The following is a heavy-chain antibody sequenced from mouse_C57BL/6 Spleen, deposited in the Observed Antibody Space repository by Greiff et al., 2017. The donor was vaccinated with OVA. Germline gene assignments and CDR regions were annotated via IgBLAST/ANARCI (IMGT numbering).Heavy chain of an antibody. J-gene: IGHJ4*01. D-gene: IGHD1-1*01. Sequence: VQLQQSVAELVRPGASVKLSCTASGFNIKDNYMHWVKQRPEQGLEWIGRIDPANGNTKYAPKFQGKATITADTSSNTAYLQLSSLTSEDTAIYYCSISSPSYAMDYWGQGPSVTVSS. CDR3: SISSPSYAMDY. V-gene: IGHV14-3*01. CDR2: IDPANGNT. CDR1: GFNIKDNY.